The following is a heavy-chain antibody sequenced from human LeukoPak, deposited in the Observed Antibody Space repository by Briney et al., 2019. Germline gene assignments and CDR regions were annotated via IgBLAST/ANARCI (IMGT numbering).Heavy chain of an antibody. CDR1: GFTFTKYW. Sequence: GGSLRLSCAASGFTFTKYWMAWVRQTPEKGLEWVANINQDGSEGYYLDSVRGRFTSSRDNAKNSLYLQKNSLRVEDTAVYYCSNGIYDTSYWGQGTLVTVSS. V-gene: IGHV3-7*01. J-gene: IGHJ4*02. D-gene: IGHD3-22*01. CDR3: SNGIYDTSY. CDR2: INQDGSEG.